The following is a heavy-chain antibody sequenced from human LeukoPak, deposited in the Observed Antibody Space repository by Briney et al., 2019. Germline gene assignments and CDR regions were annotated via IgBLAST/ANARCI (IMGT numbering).Heavy chain of an antibody. Sequence: GGSLRLSRAASGFILRRNGMRWVRQVPGKGLEWVSAISGSGGVTYYADSVKGRFTISRDNSENTLYLQMNSLRAEDTAVYYCANLYANGRNDDFDVWGQGTMVTVSS. CDR1: GFILRRNG. V-gene: IGHV3-23*01. CDR3: ANLYANGRNDDFDV. D-gene: IGHD2-8*01. J-gene: IGHJ3*01. CDR2: ISGSGGVT.